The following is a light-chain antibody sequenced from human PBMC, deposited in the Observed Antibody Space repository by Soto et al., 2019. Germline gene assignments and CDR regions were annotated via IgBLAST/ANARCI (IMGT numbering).Light chain of an antibody. Sequence: TQSPSTLSASVGDRVTITCRASQNIGTSLAWYQQKPGKAPKLLIYDASSLESGVPSRFSGSGSGTEFTLTISSLQPDDFATYYCQQYNSYSRTFGQGTKVDIK. CDR3: QQYNSYSRT. V-gene: IGKV1-5*01. CDR2: DAS. J-gene: IGKJ1*01. CDR1: QNIGTS.